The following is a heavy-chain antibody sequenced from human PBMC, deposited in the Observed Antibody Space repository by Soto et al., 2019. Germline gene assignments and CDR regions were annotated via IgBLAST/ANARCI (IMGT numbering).Heavy chain of an antibody. CDR3: ARERSVASRHSNFDS. CDR1: GYRFSTYG. D-gene: IGHD6-6*01. J-gene: IGHJ4*02. V-gene: IGHV1-18*04. CDR2: TSTNNDDR. Sequence: ASVKVSCKASGYRFSTYGINWVRQAPGQGLEWLGWTSTNNDDRNYAQKFRGRVTFTTDTSTSTAYMELRSLISDDTAVYSCARERSVASRHSNFDSWGQGTQVTVSS.